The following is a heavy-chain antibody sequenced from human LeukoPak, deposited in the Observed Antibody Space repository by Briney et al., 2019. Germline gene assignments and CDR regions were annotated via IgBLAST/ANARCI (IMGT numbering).Heavy chain of an antibody. D-gene: IGHD2-8*02. V-gene: IGHV4-59*01. CDR3: ARVSGGLEEYFQH. CDR2: IYYSGST. CDR1: GGSISSYY. J-gene: IGHJ1*01. Sequence: KPSETLSLTCTVSGGSISSYYWSWIRQPPGKGLEWIGYIYYSGSTNYNPSLKSRVTISVDTSKNQFSLKLSSVTAADTAVYYCARVSGGLEEYFQHWGQGTLVTVSS.